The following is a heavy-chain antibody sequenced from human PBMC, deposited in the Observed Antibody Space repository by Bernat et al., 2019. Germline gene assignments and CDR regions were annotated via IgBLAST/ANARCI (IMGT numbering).Heavy chain of an antibody. CDR2: INHSGST. CDR1: GGSFSGYY. Sequence: QVQLQQWGAGLLKPSETLSLTCSVYGGSFSGYYWSWIRQPPGKGLEWIGEINHSGSTNYNPSLKSRVTISVDTSKNQFSLKLSSVTAADTAVYDCARVTTDYGMDVWGQGTTVTVSS. J-gene: IGHJ6*02. V-gene: IGHV4-34*01. CDR3: ARVTTDYGMDV. D-gene: IGHD4-11*01.